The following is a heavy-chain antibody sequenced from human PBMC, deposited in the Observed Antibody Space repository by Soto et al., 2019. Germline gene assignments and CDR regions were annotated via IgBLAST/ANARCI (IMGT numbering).Heavy chain of an antibody. D-gene: IGHD2-15*01. CDR3: TTGSVEGV. V-gene: IGHV3-15*07. CDR1: DFTINNAW. Sequence: EAQLVESGGGLVKPGGSLRLSCAASDFTINNAWMNWVRQAPGKGLEWVARVKTNPEGGATDYAAPLKGRFTISRDDSKNTLFLQMNSLKTEDTAVYYCTTGSVEGVWGQGATVTVSS. CDR2: VKTNPEGGAT. J-gene: IGHJ6*02.